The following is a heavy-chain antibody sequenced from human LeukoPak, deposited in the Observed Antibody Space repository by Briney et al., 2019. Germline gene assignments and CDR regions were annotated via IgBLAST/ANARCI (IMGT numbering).Heavy chain of an antibody. V-gene: IGHV1-2*02. CDR2: INPNSGGT. CDR3: ARGGDGYNSFDY. CDR1: GGTFSSYA. J-gene: IGHJ4*02. Sequence: ASVKVSCKASGGTFSSYAISWVRQAPGQGLEWMGWINPNSGGTNYAQKFQGRVTMTRDTSITTAYMELSRLRSDDTAIYYCARGGDGYNSFDYWGQGTLVTVSS. D-gene: IGHD5-24*01.